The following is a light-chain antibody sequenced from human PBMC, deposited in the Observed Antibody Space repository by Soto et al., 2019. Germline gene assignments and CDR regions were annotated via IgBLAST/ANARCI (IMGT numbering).Light chain of an antibody. Sequence: EIVMTQSPATLSVSPGERATLSCRASQGVSSNLAWYQQKPGQTPWLLIFGASTRAAGIPARFSGSGSGTEFTLTISSLQSEDFAVYYCQQYNNWPPYTFGQGTKLEIK. V-gene: IGKV3-15*01. CDR1: QGVSSN. CDR3: QQYNNWPPYT. CDR2: GAS. J-gene: IGKJ2*01.